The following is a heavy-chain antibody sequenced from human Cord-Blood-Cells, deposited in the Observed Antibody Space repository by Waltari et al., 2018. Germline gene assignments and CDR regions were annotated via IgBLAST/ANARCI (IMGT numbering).Heavy chain of an antibody. J-gene: IGHJ4*02. CDR3: ARASSWYGGVDY. V-gene: IGHV3-30-3*01. CDR2: RSYDGSNK. D-gene: IGHD6-13*01. Sequence: QVQLVESGGGVVQPGRSLRLSCAASGFTFSSYAMHWVRQAPGKGLEWVAVRSYDGSNKYYADSVKGRFTISRDNSKNTLYLQMNSLRAEDTAVYYCARASSWYGGVDYWGQGTLVTVSS. CDR1: GFTFSSYA.